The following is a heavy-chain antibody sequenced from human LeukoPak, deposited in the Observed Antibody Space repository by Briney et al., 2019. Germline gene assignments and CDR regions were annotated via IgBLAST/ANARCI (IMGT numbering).Heavy chain of an antibody. CDR1: GFTFSSYA. V-gene: IGHV3-30-3*01. J-gene: IGHJ3*02. D-gene: IGHD3-22*01. CDR3: ARSRITMIVVVPEAFDI. CDR2: ISYDGSHK. Sequence: GGSLRLSCAASGFTFSSYAMHWVRQAPGKGLEWVAVISYDGSHKYYADSVKGRFTISRDNSKNTLYLQMNSLRAEDTAVYYCARSRITMIVVVPEAFDIWGQGTMVTVSS.